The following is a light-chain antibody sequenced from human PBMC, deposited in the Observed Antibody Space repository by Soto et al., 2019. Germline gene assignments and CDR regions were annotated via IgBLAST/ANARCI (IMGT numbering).Light chain of an antibody. CDR2: GNN. J-gene: IGLJ2*01. CDR1: SSNIGSNY. V-gene: IGLV1-47*01. Sequence: QSVLTQPPSASGTPGQRVTISCSGSSSNIGSNYVYWYQQLPGTAPKLLIYGNNQRPSGVPDRFSGSKSGTSASRAISGLRSEDEADYYCAAWDDSLSGGVVFGGGTKLTVL. CDR3: AAWDDSLSGGVV.